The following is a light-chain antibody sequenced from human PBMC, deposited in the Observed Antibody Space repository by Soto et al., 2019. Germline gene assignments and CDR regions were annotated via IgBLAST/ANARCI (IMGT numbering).Light chain of an antibody. J-gene: IGKJ1*01. Sequence: EIVRTQSPATLSVSPGERATLSCRASQSVSSNLAWYQQKPGEAPRLLIYGASTRATGIPARFSGSGSGTEFTLTISSLQSEDLAVYYCQQYNNWPGTFGQGTKVEIK. CDR3: QQYNNWPGT. CDR1: QSVSSN. V-gene: IGKV3-15*01. CDR2: GAS.